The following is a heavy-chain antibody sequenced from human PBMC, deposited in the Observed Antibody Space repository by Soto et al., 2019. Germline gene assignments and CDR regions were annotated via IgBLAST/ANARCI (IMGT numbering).Heavy chain of an antibody. CDR2: ISAYNGNT. V-gene: IGHV1-18*04. CDR1: GYTFTSYG. CDR3: ARTVSANTYHDYVWGSYRTYFDY. D-gene: IGHD3-16*02. Sequence: ASVKVSCKASGYTFTSYGISWVRQAPGQGLEWMGWISAYNGNTNYAQKLQGRVTMTTDTSTSTAYMELRSLRSDDTAVYYCARTVSANTYHDYVWGSYRTYFDYWGQGTLVTVSS. J-gene: IGHJ4*02.